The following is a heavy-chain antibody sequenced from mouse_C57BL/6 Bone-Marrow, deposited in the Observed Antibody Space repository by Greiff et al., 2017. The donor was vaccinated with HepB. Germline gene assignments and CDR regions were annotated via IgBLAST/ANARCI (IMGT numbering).Heavy chain of an antibody. CDR1: GYTFTDYY. J-gene: IGHJ2*01. V-gene: IGHV1-76*01. CDR2: IYPGSGNT. CDR3: ARDTYYFDY. Sequence: QVQLKESGAELVRPGASVKLSCKASGYTFTDYYINWVKQRPGQGLEWIARIYPGSGNTYYNEKFKGKATMTAEKSSSTAYMQLSSLTSEDSAVYFCARDTYYFDYWGQGTTLTVSS.